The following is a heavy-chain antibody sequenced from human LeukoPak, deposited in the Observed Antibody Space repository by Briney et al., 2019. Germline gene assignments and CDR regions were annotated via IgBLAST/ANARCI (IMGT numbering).Heavy chain of an antibody. CDR1: GFTFNIYS. CDR3: ARSGWYDDFDY. J-gene: IGHJ4*02. V-gene: IGHV3-48*01. Sequence: GGSLRLSCAASGFTFNIYSMNGVRQAPGKGLEWISYLSRDTTAIYYADSVKGRFTISRDNAKNSLYLQMNSLRAEDTAMYYCARSGWYDDFDYLGQGTLVTVSS. D-gene: IGHD6-19*01. CDR2: LSRDTTAI.